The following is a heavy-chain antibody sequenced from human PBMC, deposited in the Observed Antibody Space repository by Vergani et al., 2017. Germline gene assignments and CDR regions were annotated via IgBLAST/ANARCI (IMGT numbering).Heavy chain of an antibody. J-gene: IGHJ2*01. CDR2: ILSNSGRI. V-gene: IGHV3-9*01. Sequence: EVQLVESGGGLVQPGMSLRLSCVGSGFNFHDYAFHWVRQAPGKGLEWVSGILSNSGRIGYADSVKGRFTISRDNAKNSLYLQMNSLRAEDTALYYCVKDIAASGNYWYFDLWGRGTLVTVSS. D-gene: IGHD6-13*01. CDR3: VKDIAASGNYWYFDL. CDR1: GFNFHDYA.